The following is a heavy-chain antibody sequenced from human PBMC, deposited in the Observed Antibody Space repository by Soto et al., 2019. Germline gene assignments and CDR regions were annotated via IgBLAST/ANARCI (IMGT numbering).Heavy chain of an antibody. D-gene: IGHD2-15*01. V-gene: IGHV4-39*01. Sequence: SETLSLTCTVSGGSISSISYYWGWIRQPPGKGLEWIGSIYKSGSTYYNPSLKRRVTISVNTSKNQFSLKLTAVTAADTAVFYCARGYCSDGDCYRLGYYFDYWGHGTLVTVSS. CDR1: GGSISSISYY. CDR3: ARGYCSDGDCYRLGYYFDY. J-gene: IGHJ4*01. CDR2: IYKSGST.